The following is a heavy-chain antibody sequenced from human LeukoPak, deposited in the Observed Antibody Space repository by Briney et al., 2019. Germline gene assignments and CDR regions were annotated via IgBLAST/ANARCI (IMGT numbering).Heavy chain of an antibody. CDR3: ARDKGYSSSAAGY. V-gene: IGHV3-7*01. J-gene: IGHJ4*02. D-gene: IGHD6-13*01. CDR1: GFTFSSYW. CDR2: IKQDGSEK. Sequence: GGSLRLSCAASGFTFSSYWMSWVRQAPGKGLEWVANIKQDGSEKYYVDSVKGRFTISRDNSKNTLYLQMNSLRAEDTAVYYCARDKGYSSSAAGYWGQGTLVTVSS.